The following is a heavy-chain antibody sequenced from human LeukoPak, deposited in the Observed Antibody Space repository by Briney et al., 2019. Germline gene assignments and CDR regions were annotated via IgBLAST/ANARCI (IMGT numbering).Heavy chain of an antibody. Sequence: SETLSLTCTVSGGSISSHYWSWIRQPPGKGLEWIGYIYYSGSTNYNPSLKSRVTISVDTSKNQFSLKLSSVTAADTAVYYCARDTDDSSGHNWFDPWGQGTLVTVSS. CDR1: GGSISSHY. D-gene: IGHD3-22*01. CDR3: ARDTDDSSGHNWFDP. CDR2: IYYSGST. V-gene: IGHV4-59*11. J-gene: IGHJ5*02.